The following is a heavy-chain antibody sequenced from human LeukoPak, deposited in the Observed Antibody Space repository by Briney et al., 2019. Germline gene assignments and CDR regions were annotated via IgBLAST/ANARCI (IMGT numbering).Heavy chain of an antibody. CDR2: IYYSGST. J-gene: IGHJ5*02. D-gene: IGHD6-13*01. CDR1: GSSISSYY. CDR3: ATTAAAGTRLAWFDP. V-gene: IGHV4-59*12. Sequence: SETLSLTCTVSGSSISSYYWSWIRQPPGKGLEWIGYIYYSGSTNYNPSLKSRVTISVDTSKNQFSLKLSSVTAADTAVYYCATTAAAGTRLAWFDPWGQGTLVTVSS.